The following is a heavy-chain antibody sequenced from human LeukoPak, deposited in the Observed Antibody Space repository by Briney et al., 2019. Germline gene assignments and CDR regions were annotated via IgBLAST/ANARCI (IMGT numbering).Heavy chain of an antibody. CDR2: ISSSSSYI. Sequence: NPGGSLRLSCAASGFTFRSYSMNWVRQAPGKGLEWVSSISSSSSYIYYADSVKGRFTISRDNAKNSLYLQMNSLRAEDTAVYYCARVGGSGSYSPLGYWGQGTLVTVSS. D-gene: IGHD3-10*01. V-gene: IGHV3-21*01. CDR1: GFTFRSYS. CDR3: ARVGGSGSYSPLGY. J-gene: IGHJ4*02.